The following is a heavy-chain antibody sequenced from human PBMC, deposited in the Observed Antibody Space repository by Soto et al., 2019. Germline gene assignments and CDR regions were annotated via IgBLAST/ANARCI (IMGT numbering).Heavy chain of an antibody. CDR2: ISGSGGST. CDR1: GFTFSSYA. Sequence: GGSLRLSCAASGFTFSSYAMSWVRQAPGKGLEWVSVISGSGGSTYYADSVKGRFTISRDNSKNTLYLQMNSLRAEDTPVYYCAKDIAPRGYYDSSGYYYRGPIDYWGQGTLVTVSS. D-gene: IGHD3-22*01. CDR3: AKDIAPRGYYDSSGYYYRGPIDY. V-gene: IGHV3-23*01. J-gene: IGHJ4*02.